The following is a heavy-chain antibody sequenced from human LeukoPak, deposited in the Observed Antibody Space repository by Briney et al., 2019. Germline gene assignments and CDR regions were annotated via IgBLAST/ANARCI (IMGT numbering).Heavy chain of an antibody. CDR2: INPNSGGT. CDR3: ARVPSMARRIFDY. J-gene: IGHJ4*02. Sequence: ASVKVSFKASGYTFTGYYMHWVRQAPGQGLEWMGWINPNSGGTNYAQKFQGRVTMTRDTSISTAYMELSRLRSDDTAVYYCARVPSMARRIFDYWGQGTLVTVSS. CDR1: GYTFTGYY. V-gene: IGHV1-2*02. D-gene: IGHD5-24*01.